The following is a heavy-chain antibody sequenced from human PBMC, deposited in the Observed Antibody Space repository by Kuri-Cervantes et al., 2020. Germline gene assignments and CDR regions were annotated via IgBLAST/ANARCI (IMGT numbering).Heavy chain of an antibody. Sequence: GESLKISCAASGFTVSSNYMSWVRQAPGKGLEWVSVIYSGGSTYYADSVKGRFTISRDNAKNSLYLQMNSLRAEDTAVYYCARGPAANDYYYYGMDVWGQGTTVTVSS. CDR1: GFTVSSNY. V-gene: IGHV3-53*03. CDR2: IYSGGST. J-gene: IGHJ6*02. CDR3: ARGPAANDYYYYGMDV. D-gene: IGHD2-2*01.